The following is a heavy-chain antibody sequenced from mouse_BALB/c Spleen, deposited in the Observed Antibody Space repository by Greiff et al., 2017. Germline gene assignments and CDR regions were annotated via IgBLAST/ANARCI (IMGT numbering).Heavy chain of an antibody. CDR2: ISSGGST. D-gene: IGHD2-4*01. CDR3: ARRGIKYAMDY. J-gene: IGHJ4*01. CDR1: GFTFSSYA. V-gene: IGHV5-6-5*01. Sequence: EVHLVESGGGLVKPGGSLKLSCAASGFTFSSYAMSWVRQTPEKRLEWVASISSGGSTYYPDSVKGRFTISRDNARNILYLQMSSLRSEDTAMYYCARRGIKYAMDYWGQGTSVTVSS.